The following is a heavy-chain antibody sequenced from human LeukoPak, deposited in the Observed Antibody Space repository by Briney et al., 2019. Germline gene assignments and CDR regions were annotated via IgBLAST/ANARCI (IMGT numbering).Heavy chain of an antibody. CDR1: GYTFTGYY. Sequence: EASVKVSCKASGYTFTGYYMHWVRQVPGQGLEWMGRINPNSGGTNYAQKFQGRVTMTRDTSISTAYMELSRLRSDDTAVYYCARVGYSSLAFDIWGQGTMVTVSS. V-gene: IGHV1-2*06. D-gene: IGHD5-18*01. J-gene: IGHJ3*02. CDR3: ARVGYSSLAFDI. CDR2: INPNSGGT.